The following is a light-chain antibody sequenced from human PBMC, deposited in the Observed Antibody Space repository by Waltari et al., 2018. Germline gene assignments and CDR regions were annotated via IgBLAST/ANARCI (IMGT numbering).Light chain of an antibody. CDR3: GTWDSSLSGAV. V-gene: IGLV1-51*02. J-gene: IGLJ7*01. CDR1: SSNIGTNY. CDR2: EDS. Sequence: QSVLTQPPSVSAAPGQRVTISCSGGSSNIGTNYVSWYRQFPGTAPKLLCYEDSERPSGIPGRFSGSKSGTSATLDITGLQAGDEADYYCGTWDSSLSGAVFGGGTHLTVL.